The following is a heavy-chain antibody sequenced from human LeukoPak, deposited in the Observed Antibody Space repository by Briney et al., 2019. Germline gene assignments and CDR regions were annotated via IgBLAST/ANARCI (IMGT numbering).Heavy chain of an antibody. CDR1: GFTFSSYA. D-gene: IGHD4-11*01. Sequence: GRSLRLSCAASGFTFSSYAMSWVRQAAGKGLEWVSGISGSGGSTYYADSVKGRFTISRDNSTNTLYLQMNSLRAEDTAVYYCAKAEVTTSWDFFDYWGQGTLVTVSS. CDR3: AKAEVTTSWDFFDY. CDR2: ISGSGGST. J-gene: IGHJ4*02. V-gene: IGHV3-23*01.